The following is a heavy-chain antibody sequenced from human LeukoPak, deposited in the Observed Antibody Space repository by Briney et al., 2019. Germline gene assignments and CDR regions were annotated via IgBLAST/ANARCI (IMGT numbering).Heavy chain of an antibody. Sequence: GGSLRLSCAASGFTFSNYNMNWVRQAPGKGLEWISYISSSSSTISYADSVKGRFTISRDNAKNSLYLQMNSLRAEDTAVYYCARGLRYFDPLDYWGQGTLVTVSS. CDR3: ARGLRYFDPLDY. D-gene: IGHD3-9*01. CDR1: GFTFSNYN. V-gene: IGHV3-48*01. J-gene: IGHJ4*02. CDR2: ISSSSSTI.